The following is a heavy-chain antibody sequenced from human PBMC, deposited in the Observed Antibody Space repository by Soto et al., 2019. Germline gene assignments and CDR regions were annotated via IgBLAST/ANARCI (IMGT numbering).Heavy chain of an antibody. D-gene: IGHD2-21*02. CDR1: GDTFTDYY. V-gene: IGHV1-46*01. Sequence: QVQLVQSGAEVKKPGASVKVSCKASGDTFTDYYIHWVRQAPGQGLEWMGTVNPSGGHTTYAQHFLVRMTMTRDTSNSTLCMELTSLTSEDTDVYYCARGGHVVVVTAALDYWGQGTLVTVSS. J-gene: IGHJ4*02. CDR2: VNPSGGHT. CDR3: ARGGHVVVVTAALDY.